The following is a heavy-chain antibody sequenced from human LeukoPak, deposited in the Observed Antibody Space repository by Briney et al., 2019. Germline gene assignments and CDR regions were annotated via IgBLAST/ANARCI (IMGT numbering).Heavy chain of an antibody. D-gene: IGHD3-9*01. J-gene: IGHJ4*02. CDR1: GGSISSHY. CDR3: ARGILTGYYLEPGFDY. CDR2: IYYSGSA. Sequence: SETLSLTCTVSGGSISSHYWGWIRQPPGKGLEWIGYIYYSGSANYNPSLKSRVTISVDTSKNQFSLKLSSVTAADTAVYYCARGILTGYYLEPGFDYWGQGTLVTVSS. V-gene: IGHV4-59*11.